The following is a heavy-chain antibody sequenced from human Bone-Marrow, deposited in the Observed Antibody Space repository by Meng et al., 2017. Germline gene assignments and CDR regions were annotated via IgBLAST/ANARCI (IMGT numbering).Heavy chain of an antibody. D-gene: IGHD6-13*01. Sequence: GESLKISCAVSGFNFSNYAMIWVRRAPGKGLEWVSVISGRGERTFYADSVKGRFTTSRDNSKNTLYLQMSNLRGDDTAVYYCARDEDISAAGKLFGDYWGQGTLVTVSS. V-gene: IGHV3-23*01. CDR1: GFNFSNYA. CDR2: ISGRGERT. CDR3: ARDEDISAAGKLFGDY. J-gene: IGHJ4*02.